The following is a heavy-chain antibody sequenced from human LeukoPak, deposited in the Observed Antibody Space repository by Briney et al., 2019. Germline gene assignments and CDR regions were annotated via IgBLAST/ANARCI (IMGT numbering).Heavy chain of an antibody. CDR2: ISGSSSYI. CDR3: ARDAYYGSESYPFDI. V-gene: IGHV3-21*01. D-gene: IGHD3-10*01. CDR1: GFTFTNYN. Sequence: GGSLRLSCAASGFTFTNYNMNWVRQAPGKGLEWVSSISGSSSYIFYADSVKGRFTISRDNAKNSLFLQMNSLRAEDTAVYYCARDAYYGSESYPFDIWGQGTMVTVSS. J-gene: IGHJ3*02.